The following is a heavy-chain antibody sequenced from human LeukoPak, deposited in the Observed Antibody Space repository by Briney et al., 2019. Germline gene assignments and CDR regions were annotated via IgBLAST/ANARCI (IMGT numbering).Heavy chain of an antibody. V-gene: IGHV4-30-2*01. CDR1: GGSISSGGYS. CDR3: AGGGIEEGATSY. D-gene: IGHD1-26*01. Sequence: SETLSLTCAVSGGSISSGGYSWSWIRQPPGKGLEWIGYIYHSGSTYYNPSLKSRVTISVDRSKNQFSLKLSSVTAADTAVYYCAGGGIEEGATSYWGQGTLVTVSS. CDR2: IYHSGST. J-gene: IGHJ4*02.